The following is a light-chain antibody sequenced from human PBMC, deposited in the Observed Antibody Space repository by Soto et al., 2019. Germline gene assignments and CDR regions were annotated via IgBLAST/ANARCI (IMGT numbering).Light chain of an antibody. CDR1: QSVSRY. V-gene: IGKV3-11*01. Sequence: EIVLTQSPATLSLSPGDRATLSCRASQSVSRYLAWFQQKPGQTPRLLIYGASNRATGIPDRFSGSGSGTDFTLTISTLEHEDFAVYYCQQSINWPITFGQGTRQEIK. CDR3: QQSINWPIT. CDR2: GAS. J-gene: IGKJ5*01.